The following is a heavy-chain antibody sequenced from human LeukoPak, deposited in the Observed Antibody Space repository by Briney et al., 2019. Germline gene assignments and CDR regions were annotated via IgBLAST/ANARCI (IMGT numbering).Heavy chain of an antibody. CDR3: ASRRWGSSGSPHWFGP. D-gene: IGHD6-13*01. J-gene: IGHJ5*02. V-gene: IGHV4-34*01. CDR1: RGSFSGYY. Sequence: SETLSLTCAVYRGSFSGYYWSWIPQPPGKGLEWIGEINHSGSTNYNPSLKSRVTISVDTSKHQFSLKLSSVTAADTAVYYCASRRWGSSGSPHWFGPWGQGTLVTVSS. CDR2: INHSGST.